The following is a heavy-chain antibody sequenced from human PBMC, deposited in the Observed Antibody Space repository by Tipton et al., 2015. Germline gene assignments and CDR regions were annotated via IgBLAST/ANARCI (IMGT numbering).Heavy chain of an antibody. V-gene: IGHV4-39*02. CDR1: GGSISSSSYY. D-gene: IGHD4-17*01. J-gene: IGHJ4*02. CDR3: ASLLLYGDYVHGLGY. CDR2: IYYSGDM. Sequence: LRLSCTVSGGSISSSSYYWGWIRQPPGKGLEWIGSIYYSGDMYYNPSLKSRVAMSVDTSNNHFSLRLTSLTASDTAVYYCASLLLYGDYVHGLGYWGRGTLVTVSS.